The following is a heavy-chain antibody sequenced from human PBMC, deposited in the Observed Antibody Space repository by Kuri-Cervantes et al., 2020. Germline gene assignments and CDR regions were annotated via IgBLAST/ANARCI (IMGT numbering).Heavy chain of an antibody. CDR1: GGSISSSSYY. V-gene: IGHV4-39*07. D-gene: IGHD3-10*01. Sequence: GSLRLSCTVSGGSISSSSYYWGWIRQPPGKGLEWIGSIYYSGSTYYNPSLKSRVTISVDTSKNQFSLKLSSVTAADTAVYYCARDQPYYGSGSYSHYYYYGMDVWGQGTTVTVSS. CDR2: IYYSGST. J-gene: IGHJ6*02. CDR3: ARDQPYYGSGSYSHYYYYGMDV.